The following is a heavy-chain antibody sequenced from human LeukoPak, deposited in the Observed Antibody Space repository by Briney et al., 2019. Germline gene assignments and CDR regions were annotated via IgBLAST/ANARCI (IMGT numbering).Heavy chain of an antibody. D-gene: IGHD6-13*01. Sequence: PSETLSLTCAVYGGSFSGYYWSWIRQPPGKGLEWIGEINHSGSTNYNPSLKSRVTISVDTSKNQFSLKLSSVTAADTAAYYCARAYSRAYFQHWGQGTLVTVSS. CDR3: ARAYSRAYFQH. CDR1: GGSFSGYY. J-gene: IGHJ1*01. CDR2: INHSGST. V-gene: IGHV4-34*01.